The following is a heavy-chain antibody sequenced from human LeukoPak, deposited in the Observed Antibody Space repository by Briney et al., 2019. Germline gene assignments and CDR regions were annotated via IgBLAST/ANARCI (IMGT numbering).Heavy chain of an antibody. J-gene: IGHJ4*02. CDR3: ARLRVAATTETFYFDY. CDR1: GYSFTSYW. D-gene: IGHD2-15*01. Sequence: PGESLQISCKGSGYSFTSYWIGWVRQMPGKGLEWMGIIYPGDSDTRYSPSFQGQVTISADKSISTAYLQWSSLKASDTAMYYCARLRVAATTETFYFDYWGQGTLVTISS. V-gene: IGHV5-51*01. CDR2: IYPGDSDT.